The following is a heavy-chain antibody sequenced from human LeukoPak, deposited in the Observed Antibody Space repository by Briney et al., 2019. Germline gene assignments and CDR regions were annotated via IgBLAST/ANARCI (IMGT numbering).Heavy chain of an antibody. CDR1: GGSFSGYY. J-gene: IGHJ4*02. CDR3: ARGYYVWGSYPSRFDH. CDR2: INHSGST. V-gene: IGHV4-34*01. D-gene: IGHD3-16*02. Sequence: SETLSLTCAVYGGSFSGYYWSWIRQPPGKGLEWIGEINHSGSTNYNPSLKSRVTISVDTSKNQFSLKLSSVTAADTAVYYCARGYYVWGSYPSRFDHWGQGTLVTVSS.